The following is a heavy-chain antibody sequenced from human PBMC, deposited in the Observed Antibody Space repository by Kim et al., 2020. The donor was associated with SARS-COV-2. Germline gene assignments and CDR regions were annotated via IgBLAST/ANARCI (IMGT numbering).Heavy chain of an antibody. CDR3: AREPSGGLLWFGGSGMDV. V-gene: IGHV7-4-1*02. Sequence: ASVKVSCKASGYTFTSYAMNWVRQAPGQGLEWMGWINTNTGNPTYAQGFTGRFVFSLDTSVSTAYLQISSLKAEDTAVYYCAREPSGGLLWFGGSGMDVWGQGTTVTVSS. CDR2: INTNTGNP. CDR1: GYTFTSYA. D-gene: IGHD3-10*01. J-gene: IGHJ6*02.